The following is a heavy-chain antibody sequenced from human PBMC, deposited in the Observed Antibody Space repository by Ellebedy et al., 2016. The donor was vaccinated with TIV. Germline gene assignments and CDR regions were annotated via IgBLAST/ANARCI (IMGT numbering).Heavy chain of an antibody. J-gene: IGHJ4*02. Sequence: SETLSLTXAVYGGSFSGYYWTWIRQSPGKGLEWIGEINHSGTTNYNSSLKSRVTISVDTSKNQFSLRLSSVTAADAAVYYCARAIAAAGNRTIDYWGQGTLVTVSS. V-gene: IGHV4-34*01. CDR2: INHSGTT. CDR3: ARAIAAAGNRTIDY. D-gene: IGHD6-13*01. CDR1: GGSFSGYY.